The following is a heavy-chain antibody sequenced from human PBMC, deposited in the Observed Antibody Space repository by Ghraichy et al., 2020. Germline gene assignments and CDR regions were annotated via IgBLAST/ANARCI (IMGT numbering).Heavy chain of an antibody. CDR2: IYYSGST. Sequence: SETLSLTCTVSGGSISSYYWSWIRQPPGKGLEWIGYIYYSGSTNYNPSLKSRVTISVDTSKNQFSLKLSSVTAADTAVYYCARASSSGWYVYWGQGTLVTVS. CDR3: ARASSSGWYVY. D-gene: IGHD6-19*01. J-gene: IGHJ4*02. V-gene: IGHV4-59*01. CDR1: GGSISSYY.